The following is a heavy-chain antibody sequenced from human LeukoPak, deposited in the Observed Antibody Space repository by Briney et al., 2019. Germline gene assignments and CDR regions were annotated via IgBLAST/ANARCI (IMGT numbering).Heavy chain of an antibody. D-gene: IGHD6-13*01. Sequence: ASVKVSCKASGYTFTSYGISWVRQAPGQGLEWMGWISAYNGNTNYAQKFQGRVTITADESTSTAYMELSSLRSEDTAVYYCARPSIAAAGTPSDAFDIWGQGTMVTVSS. J-gene: IGHJ3*02. CDR3: ARPSIAAAGTPSDAFDI. V-gene: IGHV1-18*01. CDR2: ISAYNGNT. CDR1: GYTFTSYG.